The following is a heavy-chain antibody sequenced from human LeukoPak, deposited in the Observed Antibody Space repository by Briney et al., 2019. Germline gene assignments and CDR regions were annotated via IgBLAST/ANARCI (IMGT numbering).Heavy chain of an antibody. CDR2: IGGGGGST. CDR1: GFTFSNYA. CDR3: AKGHSSGWYYFDY. D-gene: IGHD6-19*01. Sequence: GSLRLSCAASGFTFSNYAMSWVRQAPGKGLEWVSAIGGGGGSTYYADSVKGRFTISGDSSKNTLYVQMNSLRAEDTAVYYCAKGHSSGWYYFDYWGQGTLVTVSS. J-gene: IGHJ4*02. V-gene: IGHV3-23*01.